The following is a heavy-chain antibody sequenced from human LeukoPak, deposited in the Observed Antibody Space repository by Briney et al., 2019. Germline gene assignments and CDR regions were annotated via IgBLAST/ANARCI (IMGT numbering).Heavy chain of an antibody. Sequence: GGSLRLSCAASGFTFSNTWMAWVRQAPGKGLDWVANINQDGGTRQYADSVRGRFTISRDNAKNSLYLEMNSLRAEDTGLYHCARDMKGNLDYWGRGTLVTVSS. V-gene: IGHV3-7*01. CDR1: GFTFSNTW. J-gene: IGHJ4*02. CDR2: INQDGGTR. CDR3: ARDMKGNLDY. D-gene: IGHD3-16*01.